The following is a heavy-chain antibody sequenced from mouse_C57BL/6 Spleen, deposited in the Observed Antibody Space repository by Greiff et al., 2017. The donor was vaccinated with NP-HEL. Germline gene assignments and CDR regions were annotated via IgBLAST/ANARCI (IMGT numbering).Heavy chain of an antibody. D-gene: IGHD2-4*01. CDR1: GYSFTGYF. Sequence: VQLQQSGPELVKPGDSVKISCKASGYSFTGYFMNWVMQSHGKSLEWIGRINPYNGDTFYNQKFKGKATLTVDKSSRTAHMELRSLTSEDSAVYYGARSDYDYDGAYYYAMDYWGQEPQSPSPQ. CDR3: ARSDYDYDGAYYYAMDY. CDR2: INPYNGDT. J-gene: IGHJ4*01. V-gene: IGHV1-20*01.